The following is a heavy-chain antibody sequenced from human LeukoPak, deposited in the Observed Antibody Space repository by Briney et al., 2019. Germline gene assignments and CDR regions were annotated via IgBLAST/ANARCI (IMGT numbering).Heavy chain of an antibody. J-gene: IGHJ4*02. Sequence: GGSLRLSCAASGFTFNDYTMHWVRQAPGKGLEYVAAITSNGGSTSYANSLKGRFTISRDNSKSMLYLQMGSLSTEDMAVYYCARALRIGSPYFDWLSHPFDYWGQGALVTVSS. V-gene: IGHV3-64*01. CDR2: ITSNGGST. D-gene: IGHD3-9*01. CDR3: ARALRIGSPYFDWLSHPFDY. CDR1: GFTFNDYT.